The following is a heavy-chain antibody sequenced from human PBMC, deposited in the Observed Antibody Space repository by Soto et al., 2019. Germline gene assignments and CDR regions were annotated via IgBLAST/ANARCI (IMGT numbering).Heavy chain of an antibody. J-gene: IGHJ5*02. CDR3: ASGPYFEILTGYFDP. Sequence: EVRLVESGGGLVKPGGSLRLSCAASGFTFSSYTMNWVRQAPGKGLECVSSISSSSTSVYSADSEKGRFTISRENAKNSLYMHMNSLRAEDTAVYYCASGPYFEILTGYFDPWGQGTLVTVSS. V-gene: IGHV3-21*01. CDR1: GFTFSSYT. CDR2: ISSSSTSV. D-gene: IGHD3-9*01.